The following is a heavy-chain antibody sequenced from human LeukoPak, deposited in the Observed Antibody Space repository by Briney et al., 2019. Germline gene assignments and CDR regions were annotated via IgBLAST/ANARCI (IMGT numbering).Heavy chain of an antibody. CDR1: GFTVSSNY. CDR2: IYSGGTT. CDR3: ARDRDYYGSGSYGGNWFDP. Sequence: GGSLRLSCAASGFTVSSNYMSWVRQAPGKGLECVSVIYSGGTTYYADSVKGRFTISRDNSKNTLYLQMNSLRAEDTAVYYCARDRDYYGSGSYGGNWFDPWGQGTLVTVSS. J-gene: IGHJ5*02. V-gene: IGHV3-66*01. D-gene: IGHD3-10*01.